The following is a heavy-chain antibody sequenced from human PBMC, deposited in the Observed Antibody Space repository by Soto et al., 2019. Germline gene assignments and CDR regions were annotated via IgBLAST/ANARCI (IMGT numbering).Heavy chain of an antibody. CDR1: GGSISSYY. CDR2: IYYSGST. J-gene: IGHJ4*02. V-gene: IGHV4-59*01. CDR3: ASGDSSGYYYFDY. Sequence: SETLSLTCTVSGGSISSYYWSWIRQPPGKGLEWIGYIYYSGSTNYNPSLKSRVTISVDTSKNQFSLKLSSVTAADTAVYYCASGDSSGYYYFDYWGQGTLVTVSS. D-gene: IGHD3-22*01.